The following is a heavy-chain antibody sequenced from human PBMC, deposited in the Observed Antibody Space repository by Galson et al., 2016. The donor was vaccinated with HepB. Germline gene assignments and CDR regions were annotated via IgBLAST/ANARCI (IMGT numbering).Heavy chain of an antibody. CDR2: IDHSGIT. J-gene: IGHJ6*02. V-gene: IGHV4-34*01. CDR3: ARGNWFGGNYGMDV. Sequence: LSLTCAVYGGSFSSYYWSWIRRPPGKGLEWIGEIDHSGITKYNPSLKSRVTISVDRSQSQFSLKLSSVTAADTAVYYCARGNWFGGNYGMDVWGQGTTITVSS. D-gene: IGHD3-10*01. CDR1: GGSFSSYY.